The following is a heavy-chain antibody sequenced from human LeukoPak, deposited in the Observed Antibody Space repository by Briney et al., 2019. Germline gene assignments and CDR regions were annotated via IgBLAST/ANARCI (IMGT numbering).Heavy chain of an antibody. CDR3: ARARTLQYYYGSGSYTGWFDP. CDR1: GGSFSGYY. D-gene: IGHD3-10*01. V-gene: IGHV4-34*01. Sequence: ETESLTCAVYGGSFSGYYWSWIRQPPGKGLEWIGEINYSGSTNYNPSLKSRVTISVDTSKNQFSLKLSSVTAADTAVYYCARARTLQYYYGSGSYTGWFDPWGQGTLATASS. CDR2: INYSGST. J-gene: IGHJ5*02.